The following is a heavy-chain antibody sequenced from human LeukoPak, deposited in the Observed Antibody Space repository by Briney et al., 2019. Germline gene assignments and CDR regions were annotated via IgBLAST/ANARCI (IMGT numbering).Heavy chain of an antibody. D-gene: IGHD1-1*01. CDR1: GGSASSGSYY. V-gene: IGHV4-61*01. J-gene: IGHJ4*02. CDR2: IYYSGST. CDR3: ARDTGGGWNVD. Sequence: PSETLSLTCTVSGGSASSGSYYWSWIRQPPGKGLEWIGYIYYSGSTNYNPSLKSRVTISVDTSKNQFPLKLSSVTAADTAVYYCARDTGGGWNVDWGQGTLVTVSS.